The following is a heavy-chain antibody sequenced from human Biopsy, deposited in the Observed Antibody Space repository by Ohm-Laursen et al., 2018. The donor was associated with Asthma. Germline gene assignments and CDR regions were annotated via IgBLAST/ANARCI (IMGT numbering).Heavy chain of an antibody. V-gene: IGHV1-18*01. CDR2: ISVYNSNT. CDR1: VYTFNSAG. D-gene: IGHD3-10*01. Sequence: GASVKVSCKTSVYTFNSAGITWVRQAPGQGLEWMGWISVYNSNTKVAQKLQDRVTMITDTSTSTAYMELRSLRSDDTAVYFCARAVDYSHYYGIDVWGQGTTVTVS. J-gene: IGHJ6*02. CDR3: ARAVDYSHYYGIDV.